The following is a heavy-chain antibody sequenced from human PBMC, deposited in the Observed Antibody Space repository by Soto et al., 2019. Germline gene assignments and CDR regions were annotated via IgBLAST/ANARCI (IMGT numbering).Heavy chain of an antibody. D-gene: IGHD4-4*01. V-gene: IGHV3-23*01. CDR3: AKDEGSMTTVTYYYYYYYMDV. CDR1: GFTFSSYA. CDR2: ISGSGGST. Sequence: GGSLRLSCAASGFTFSSYAMSWVRQAPGKGLEWVSAISGSGGSTYYADSVKGRFTISRDNSKNTLYLQMNSLRAEDTAVYYCAKDEGSMTTVTYYYYYYYMDVWGKGTTVTVSS. J-gene: IGHJ6*03.